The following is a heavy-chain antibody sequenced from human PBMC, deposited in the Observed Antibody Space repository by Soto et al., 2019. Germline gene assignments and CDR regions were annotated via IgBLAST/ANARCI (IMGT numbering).Heavy chain of an antibody. J-gene: IGHJ4*02. Sequence: ESLKISCQGSGYNFGAYWIGWVRQMPGKGLEWMGIIFPGDSDTRYRPSFQGQVTISVDRSINSVYLQWSSLKASDTAMYFCARGGIIGTTPDYWGQGTQVTVSS. V-gene: IGHV5-51*01. CDR2: IFPGDSDT. CDR1: GYNFGAYW. CDR3: ARGGIIGTTPDY. D-gene: IGHD1-7*01.